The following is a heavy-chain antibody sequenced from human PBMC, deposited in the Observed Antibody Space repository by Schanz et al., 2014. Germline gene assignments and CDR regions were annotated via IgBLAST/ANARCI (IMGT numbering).Heavy chain of an antibody. CDR3: ARGRGFYDY. CDR1: GGTFNSYT. D-gene: IGHD3-10*01. J-gene: IGHJ4*02. CDR2: IIPILGIA. Sequence: QVQLVQSGAEVKKPGSSMKVSCKASGGTFNSYTINWVRQAPGQGLEWMGRIIPILGIANYAQKFQGRVTITADKSTSTASMELSSLRSEDTAVYYCARGRGFYDYWGQGTLVTVSS. V-gene: IGHV1-69*02.